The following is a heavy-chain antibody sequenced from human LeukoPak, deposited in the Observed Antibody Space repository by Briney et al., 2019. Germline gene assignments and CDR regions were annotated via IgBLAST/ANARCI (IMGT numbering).Heavy chain of an antibody. V-gene: IGHV3-49*03. CDR3: TRRERENWGSSVY. Sequence: GGSLRLSCTASGLTFGDYAMSWFRQAPGKGLEWVGFIRSKVYGGTTENAASVQGRFTISRDDSKSIAYLQMNSLKTEDTAVYYCTRRERENWGSSVYWGQGTLVTVSS. CDR2: IRSKVYGGTT. D-gene: IGHD7-27*01. CDR1: GLTFGDYA. J-gene: IGHJ4*02.